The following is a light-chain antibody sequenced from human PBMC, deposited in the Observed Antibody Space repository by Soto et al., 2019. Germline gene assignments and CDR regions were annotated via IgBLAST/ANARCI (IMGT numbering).Light chain of an antibody. Sequence: QSALTQPASVSGSPGQSITIPCTGTNSDVGGYNYVSWYQHHPGKAPKLMIYEVFNRPSGVSSRFSGSKSGSTASLTISGLRAEDEADYYCSSYTTNNTIYVLGNGTKVTVL. V-gene: IGLV2-14*01. J-gene: IGLJ1*01. CDR3: SSYTTNNTIYV. CDR2: EVF. CDR1: NSDVGGYNY.